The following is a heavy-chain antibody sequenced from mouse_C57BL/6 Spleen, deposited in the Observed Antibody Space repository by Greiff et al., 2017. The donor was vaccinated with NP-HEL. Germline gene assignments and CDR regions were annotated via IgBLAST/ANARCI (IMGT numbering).Heavy chain of an antibody. D-gene: IGHD2-4*01. CDR1: GYAFSSSW. CDR3: ALYYDYDGPYYYAMDY. CDR2: IYPGDGDT. Sequence: VKLQQSGPELVKPGASVKISCKASGYAFSSSWMNWVKQRPGKGLEWIGRIYPGDGDTNYNGKFKGKATLTADKSSSTAYMQLSSLTSEDSAVYFCALYYDYDGPYYYAMDYWGQGTSVTVSS. V-gene: IGHV1-82*01. J-gene: IGHJ4*01.